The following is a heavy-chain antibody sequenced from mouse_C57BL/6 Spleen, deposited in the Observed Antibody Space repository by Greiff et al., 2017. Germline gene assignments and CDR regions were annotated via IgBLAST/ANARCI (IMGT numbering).Heavy chain of an antibody. V-gene: IGHV1-61*01. J-gene: IGHJ2*01. CDR2: IYPSDSET. D-gene: IGHD1-1*02. CDR3: ARGGTAVVDDY. CDR1: GYTFTSYW. Sequence: QVQLQQPGAELVRPGSSVKLSCKASGYTFTSYWMDWVKQRPGQGLEWIGNIYPSDSETHYNQKFKDKATLTVDTSSSTAYMQLSSLTSEDSAVYYCARGGTAVVDDYWGQGTTLTVSS.